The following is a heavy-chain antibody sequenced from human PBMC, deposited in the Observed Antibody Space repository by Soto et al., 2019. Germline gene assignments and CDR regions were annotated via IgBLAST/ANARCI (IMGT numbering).Heavy chain of an antibody. CDR2: ISSSSSTI. J-gene: IGHJ4*02. D-gene: IGHD3-22*01. CDR3: ARDYYDSSGYYYPSDY. V-gene: IGHV3-48*02. Sequence: GGSLRLSCAASGFTFSSYSMNWVRQAPGKGLEWVSYISSSSSTIYYADSVKGRFTISRDNAKNSLYLQMNSLRDEDTAVYYCARDYYDSSGYYYPSDYWGQGTLVTVSS. CDR1: GFTFSSYS.